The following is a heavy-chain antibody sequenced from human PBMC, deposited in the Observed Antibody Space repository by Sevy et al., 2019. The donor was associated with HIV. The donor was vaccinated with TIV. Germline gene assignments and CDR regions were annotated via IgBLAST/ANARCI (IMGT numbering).Heavy chain of an antibody. CDR1: GFTFSSYA. CDR2: ISGSGGST. CDR3: AKDSSPAAGGEPYYYYGMDV. Sequence: GGSLRLSCAASGFTFSSYAMSWVRQAPGKGLEWVSAISGSGGSTYYADSGKGRFTISRDNSKNTQYLQMNSLRAEDTAVYYCAKDSSPAAGGEPYYYYGMDVWGQGTTVTVSS. D-gene: IGHD6-13*01. J-gene: IGHJ6*02. V-gene: IGHV3-23*01.